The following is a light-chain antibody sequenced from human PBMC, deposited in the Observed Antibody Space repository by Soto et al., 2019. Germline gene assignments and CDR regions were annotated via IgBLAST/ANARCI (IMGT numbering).Light chain of an antibody. CDR3: QQSYSLPVWT. J-gene: IGKJ1*01. CDR1: QRIGPY. Sequence: DIRMTQSPSSLSASVGDSVTITCGSSQRIGPYVNWYQQKPGKPPKLLISAATNLADGVPSRFGGSGSGTDFTLSVSSLQPEDFATYYCQQSYSLPVWTFGQGTKVDIK. V-gene: IGKV1-39*01. CDR2: AAT.